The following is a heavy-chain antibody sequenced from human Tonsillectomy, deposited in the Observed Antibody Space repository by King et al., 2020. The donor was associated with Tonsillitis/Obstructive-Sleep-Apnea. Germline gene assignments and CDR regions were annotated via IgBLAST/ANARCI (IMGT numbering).Heavy chain of an antibody. D-gene: IGHD3-3*01. CDR3: ARQNRTPRLRFLGWSSTYYFDY. Sequence: VQLQQWGAGLLKPSETLSLTCAVYGGSFSGYYWSWIRQPPGKGLEWIGEINHSGSTNYNPSLKSRVTISVDTSKNQFSLKLSSVTAADTAVYYCARQNRTPRLRFLGWSSTYYFDYWGQGTLVTVSS. CDR1: GGSFSGYY. CDR2: INHSGST. V-gene: IGHV4-34*01. J-gene: IGHJ4*02.